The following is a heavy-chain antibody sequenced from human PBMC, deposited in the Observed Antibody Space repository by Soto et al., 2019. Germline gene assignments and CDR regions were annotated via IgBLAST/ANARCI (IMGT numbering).Heavy chain of an antibody. V-gene: IGHV4-59*01. CDR2: IYYSGST. CDR3: ARERAKGSVYGGNSWGRGNWFDP. CDR1: GGSISSYY. J-gene: IGHJ5*02. D-gene: IGHD4-17*01. Sequence: QVQLQESGPGLVKPSETLSLTCTVSGGSISSYYWSWIRQPPGKGLEWIGYIYYSGSTNYNPSLKSRVTISVDTSKNQFSLKLSSVTAADTAVYYCARERAKGSVYGGNSWGRGNWFDPWGQGTLVTVSS.